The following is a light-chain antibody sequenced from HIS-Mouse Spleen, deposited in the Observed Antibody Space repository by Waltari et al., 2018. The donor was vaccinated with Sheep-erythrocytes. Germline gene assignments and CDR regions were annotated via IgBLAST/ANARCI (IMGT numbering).Light chain of an antibody. CDR1: KLADKY. CDR3: QAWDSSTAWNVV. J-gene: IGLJ2*01. CDR2: QDS. V-gene: IGLV3-1*01. Sequence: SYELTQPPSVSVSPGQTASITCSGDKLADKYACWYQQKPGQSPVLVIYQDSKRPSGIPERFSGSNSGNTATLTISGTQAMDEADYYCQAWDSSTAWNVVFGGGTKLTVL.